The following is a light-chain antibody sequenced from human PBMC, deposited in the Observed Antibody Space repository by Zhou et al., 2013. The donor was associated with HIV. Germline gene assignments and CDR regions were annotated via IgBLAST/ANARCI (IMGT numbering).Light chain of an antibody. Sequence: EIVLTQSPGTLSLSPGERATLSCRASQSVSSSYLAWYQQKPGQAPRLLIYGASSRATGIPDRFSGSGSGTDFTLTISRLEPEDFAVYYCQQYGSSLTWTFGQGTKGGNQT. J-gene: IGKJ1*01. V-gene: IGKV3-20*01. CDR1: QSVSSSY. CDR2: GAS. CDR3: QQYGSSLTWT.